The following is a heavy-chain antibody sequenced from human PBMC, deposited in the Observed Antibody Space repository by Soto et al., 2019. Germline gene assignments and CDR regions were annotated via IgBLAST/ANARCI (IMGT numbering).Heavy chain of an antibody. CDR2: IIPIFGTA. CDR3: AIGGGCIRTCFYGPYYYGMDV. D-gene: IGHD2-2*01. CDR1: GGPFSSYA. V-gene: IGHV1-69*01. J-gene: IGHJ6*01. Sequence: SSVQVSCTGSGGPFSSYAISWVRQAPGQGLAWMGGIIPIFGTANYAQKFQGRVTITADESTSTAYMELSSLRSEDTAVYYCAIGGGCIRTCFYGPYYYGMDVRWQGSTVTVS.